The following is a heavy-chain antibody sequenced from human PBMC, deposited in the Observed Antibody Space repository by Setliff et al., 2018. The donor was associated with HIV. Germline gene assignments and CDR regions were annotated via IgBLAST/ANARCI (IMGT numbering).Heavy chain of an antibody. D-gene: IGHD3-16*01. CDR3: AKSAFGGVSPFDY. V-gene: IGHV3-23*01. J-gene: IGHJ4*02. Sequence: GGSLRLSCAASGFTFSSYGMSWVRQAPERGLEWVSAISDSGDNTNYADSVKGRFTISRDGSKNTLYLQMTSLRAEDTAVYYCAKSAFGGVSPFDYWGQGTLVTVSS. CDR1: GFTFSSYG. CDR2: ISDSGDNT.